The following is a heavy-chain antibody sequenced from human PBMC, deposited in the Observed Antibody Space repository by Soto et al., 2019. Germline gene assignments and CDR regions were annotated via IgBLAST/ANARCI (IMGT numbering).Heavy chain of an antibody. D-gene: IGHD3-10*01. V-gene: IGHV1-18*04. J-gene: IGHJ6*02. CDR3: ARAGKYYYGSGSPYYSGMDV. CDR1: GYTFTSYG. Sequence: QVQLVQSGAEVKKPGASVKVSCKASGYTFTSYGVNWVRQAPGQGLEWMGWISGYNGNTNYAQKLQGRVTMTTDTSTSTAYMELRSLRSDDTAVYYCARAGKYYYGSGSPYYSGMDVWGQGITVTVSS. CDR2: ISGYNGNT.